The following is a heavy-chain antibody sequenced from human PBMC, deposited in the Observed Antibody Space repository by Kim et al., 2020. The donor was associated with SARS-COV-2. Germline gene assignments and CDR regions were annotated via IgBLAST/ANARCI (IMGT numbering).Heavy chain of an antibody. CDR3: ARDVRGTRAFDV. CDR2: T. V-gene: IGHV3-23*01. D-gene: IGHD1-1*01. Sequence: TDNADSVKGRFTISSDNSKNPLDLQMNSLRAEDTAVYSCARDVRGTRAFDVWGQGTLVAVSS. J-gene: IGHJ3*01.